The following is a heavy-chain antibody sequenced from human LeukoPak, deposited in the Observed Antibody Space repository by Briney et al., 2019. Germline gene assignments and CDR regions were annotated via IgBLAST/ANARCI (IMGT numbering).Heavy chain of an antibody. D-gene: IGHD3-22*01. CDR1: GFTFSSYA. J-gene: IGHJ4*02. CDR3: VRDRGAYYYETGY. Sequence: PGGSLRLSCAASGFTFSSYAMSWVRQAPGKGLEWVSAISGSGGSTYYADSVKGRFTISRDNSKNTLYLQMNNLRAEDTGVYYCVRDRGAYYYETGYWGQGILVTVSS. V-gene: IGHV3-23*01. CDR2: ISGSGGST.